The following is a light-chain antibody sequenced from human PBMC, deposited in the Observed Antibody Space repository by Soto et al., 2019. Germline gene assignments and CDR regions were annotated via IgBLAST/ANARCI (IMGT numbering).Light chain of an antibody. V-gene: IGLV1-47*01. J-gene: IGLJ3*02. CDR3: AAWDDSLSGVV. Sequence: QSVLTQPPSASGTPGQRVTIPCSGSGSNIGTNYVFWYQQFPGTAPKLLIYRDNQRSSGVPDRFSGSKSGTSASLTISGPRSEDEADYSCAAWDDSLSGVVFGGGTKLTVL. CDR1: GSNIGTNY. CDR2: RDN.